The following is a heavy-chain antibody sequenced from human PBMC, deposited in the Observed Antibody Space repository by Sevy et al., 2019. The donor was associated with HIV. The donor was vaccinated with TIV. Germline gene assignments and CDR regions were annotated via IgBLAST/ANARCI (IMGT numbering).Heavy chain of an antibody. Sequence: ASVKVSCKASGATFSSYAINWVRQAPGQGLEWMGGIIPIFGTPNYARKFQGRVTITADESTSTAYMELSSLGSEDTAVYHWARAAQQLLTDYDAFDIWGQGTMVTVSS. D-gene: IGHD6-13*01. CDR2: IIPIFGTP. V-gene: IGHV1-69*13. J-gene: IGHJ3*02. CDR3: ARAAQQLLTDYDAFDI. CDR1: GATFSSYA.